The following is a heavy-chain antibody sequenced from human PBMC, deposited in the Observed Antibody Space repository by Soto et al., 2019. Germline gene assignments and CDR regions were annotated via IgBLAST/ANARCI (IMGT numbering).Heavy chain of an antibody. CDR3: AREMATIRYYYYGMDV. CDR2: IIPIFGTA. CDR1: GGTFSSYA. D-gene: IGHD5-12*01. V-gene: IGHV1-69*13. J-gene: IGHJ6*02. Sequence: GASVKVSCKASGGTFSSYAISWVRQAPGQGLEWMGGIIPIFGTANYAQEFQGRVTITADESTSTAYMELSSLRSEDTAVYYCAREMATIRYYYYGMDVWGQGTTVTVSS.